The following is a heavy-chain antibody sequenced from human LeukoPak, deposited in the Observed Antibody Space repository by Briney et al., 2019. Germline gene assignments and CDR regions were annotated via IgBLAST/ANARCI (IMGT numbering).Heavy chain of an antibody. J-gene: IGHJ4*02. Sequence: GASVKVSCKASGYTFTSYAMNWVRQAPGQGLEWMGWINTNTGNPTYAQGFTGRFVFSLDTSVSTAYLQISSLKAEDTAVYYCARPGIAVAGRELGFDYWGQGTLVTVSS. CDR3: ARPGIAVAGRELGFDY. D-gene: IGHD6-19*01. V-gene: IGHV7-4-1*02. CDR2: INTNTGNP. CDR1: GYTFTSYA.